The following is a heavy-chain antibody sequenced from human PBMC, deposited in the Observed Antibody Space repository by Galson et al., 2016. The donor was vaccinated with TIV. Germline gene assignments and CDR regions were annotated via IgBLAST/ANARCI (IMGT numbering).Heavy chain of an antibody. CDR3: ARWPGSSSSGYYYYGLDV. J-gene: IGHJ6*02. Sequence: SETLSLTCAVSGGSISNSHWWSWVRQPPGKGLEWIGEIYHRGSTNYNPSLKSPASISVDKSKNQFSLTLSSVTAADTAVYYCARWPGSSSSGYYYYGLDVWGQGTTVTVSS. V-gene: IGHV4-4*02. D-gene: IGHD6-6*01. CDR2: IYHRGST. CDR1: GGSISNSHW.